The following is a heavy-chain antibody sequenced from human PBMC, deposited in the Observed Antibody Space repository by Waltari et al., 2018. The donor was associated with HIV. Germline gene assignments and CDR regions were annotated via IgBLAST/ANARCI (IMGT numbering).Heavy chain of an antibody. D-gene: IGHD3-22*01. J-gene: IGHJ6*02. V-gene: IGHV4-34*01. CDR3: ARLGLAPYSSYYYYGMDV. CDR1: GGSFSGYY. CDR2: INHSGST. Sequence: QVQLQQWGAGLLTPSETLSLTCAVYGGSFSGYYWSWIRQPPGKGLEWIGEINHSGSTNYNPSLKSRVTISVDTSKNQFSLKLSSVTAADTAVYYCARLGLAPYSSYYYYGMDVWGQGTTVTVSS.